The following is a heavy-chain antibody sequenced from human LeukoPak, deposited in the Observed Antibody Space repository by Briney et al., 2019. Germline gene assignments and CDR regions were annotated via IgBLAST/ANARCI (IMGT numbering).Heavy chain of an antibody. Sequence: GRSLRLSCAASGFTFSTYGMHWVRQAPGKGLEWVAIIWYDGSYKYYADSVKGRFTISRDNSRNTLYLHMNSLRAEDTAVYYCARDHDILTGYPTYHFDYWGQGTLVTVSS. CDR1: GFTFSTYG. CDR3: ARDHDILTGYPTYHFDY. CDR2: IWYDGSYK. V-gene: IGHV3-33*01. J-gene: IGHJ4*02. D-gene: IGHD3-9*01.